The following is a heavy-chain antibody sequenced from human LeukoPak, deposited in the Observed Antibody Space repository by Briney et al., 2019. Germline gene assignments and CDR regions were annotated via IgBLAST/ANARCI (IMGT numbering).Heavy chain of an antibody. V-gene: IGHV4-39*02. CDR3: ARGLYGSGPYYMDV. D-gene: IGHD3-10*01. CDR2: INYSGST. J-gene: IGHJ6*03. CDR1: GGSISSSSYF. Sequence: PSETLSLTCTVSGGSISSSSYFWGWIRQPPGKGLEWLGTINYSGSTYYNPSLKSRVTTSVDTSKNQFSLKLSSVTAADTAVYYCARGLYGSGPYYMDVWGKGTTVSVSS.